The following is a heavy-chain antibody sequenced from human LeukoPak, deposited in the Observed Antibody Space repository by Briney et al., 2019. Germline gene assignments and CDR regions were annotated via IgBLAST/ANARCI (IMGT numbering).Heavy chain of an antibody. CDR1: GFTFSSYA. V-gene: IGHV3-23*01. J-gene: IGHJ6*02. Sequence: PGGSLRLSCAASGFTFSSYAMSWVRQAPGKGLEWVSAISGSGGSTYYADSVKGRFTISRDNSKNTLYLQMNNLRAEDTAVYYCAKSRFPGYYDILTGYYNYYGMVVWGQGTTVTVSS. D-gene: IGHD3-9*01. CDR2: ISGSGGST. CDR3: AKSRFPGYYDILTGYYNYYGMVV.